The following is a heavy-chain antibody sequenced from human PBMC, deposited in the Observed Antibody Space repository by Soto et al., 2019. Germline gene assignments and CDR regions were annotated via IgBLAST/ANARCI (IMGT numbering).Heavy chain of an antibody. CDR2: IYYTGTT. J-gene: IGHJ4*02. CDR3: ARLTASSGWSIFDS. D-gene: IGHD6-13*01. CDR1: GGSVSSSFFY. V-gene: IGHV4-61*01. Sequence: PSETLSLTCTVSGGSVSSSFFYWSWVRQPPGQRLEWIGYIYYTGTTNYNPSLASRVAMSVDTSKKQFTLNLRSLTAADTARYYCARLTASSGWSIFDSWGQRMLVTVSS.